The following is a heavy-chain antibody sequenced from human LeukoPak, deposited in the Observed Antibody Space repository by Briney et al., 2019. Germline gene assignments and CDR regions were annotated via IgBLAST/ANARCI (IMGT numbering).Heavy chain of an antibody. D-gene: IGHD3-22*01. J-gene: IGHJ4*02. V-gene: IGHV3-74*01. CDR1: GFTFGSYW. CDR2: INSDGSST. Sequence: GGSLRLSCAASGFTFGSYWMHWVRQAPGKGLVWVSRINSDGSSTSYADSVKGRFTISRDNAKNTLYLQMNSLRAEDTAVYYCARRSGYPHFDYWGQGTLVTVSS. CDR3: ARRSGYPHFDY.